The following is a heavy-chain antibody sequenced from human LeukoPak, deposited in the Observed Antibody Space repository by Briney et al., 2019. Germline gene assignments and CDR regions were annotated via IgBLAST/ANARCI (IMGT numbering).Heavy chain of an antibody. CDR1: GGSFSGYY. V-gene: IGHV4-34*01. J-gene: IGHJ4*02. CDR3: ARASVGCSSTSCYSTQFDY. Sequence: SETLSLTCAVYGGSFSGYYWSWIRQPPGKGLEWIGEINHSGSSNYNPSLKSRVTISVDTSKNQFSLKLSSVTAADTAVYYCARASVGCSSTSCYSTQFDYWGQGTLVTVSS. D-gene: IGHD2-2*01. CDR2: INHSGSS.